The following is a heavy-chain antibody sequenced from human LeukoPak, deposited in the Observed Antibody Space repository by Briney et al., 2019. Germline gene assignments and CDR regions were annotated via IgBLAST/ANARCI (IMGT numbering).Heavy chain of an antibody. Sequence: ASETLSLTCTVSGDSISSSSYNWRWIRQAPGKGLEWIGSIYYTGITYYNPSVESRVTISVDTSRNQFSVEIKSVTAADTAVYYCARQLRSPLVMFMYVWGKGTRVAVSS. J-gene: IGHJ6*03. V-gene: IGHV4-39*01. CDR3: ARQLRSPLVMFMYV. CDR1: GDSISSSSYN. D-gene: IGHD3-22*01. CDR2: IYYTGIT.